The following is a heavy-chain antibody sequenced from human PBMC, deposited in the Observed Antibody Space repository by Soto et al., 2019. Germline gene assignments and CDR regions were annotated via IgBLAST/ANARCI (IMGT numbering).Heavy chain of an antibody. CDR3: ARRAYYYGSGSYNYYYGMDV. Sequence: PSETLSLTWTVSGGSISSSSYYWGWIRQPPGKGLEWIGYIYYSGSTNYNPSLKSRVTISVDTSKNQFSLKLSSVTAADTAVYYCARRAYYYGSGSYNYYYGMDVWGQGTTVTVSS. J-gene: IGHJ6*02. CDR2: IYYSGST. D-gene: IGHD3-10*01. V-gene: IGHV4-61*05. CDR1: GGSISSSSYY.